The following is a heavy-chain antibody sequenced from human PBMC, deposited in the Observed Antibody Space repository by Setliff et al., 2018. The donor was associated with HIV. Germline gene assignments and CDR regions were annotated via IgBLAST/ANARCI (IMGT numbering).Heavy chain of an antibody. CDR3: ATCRHRPSNWFDP. CDR1: GGSISSNW. V-gene: IGHV4-4*02. Sequence: SETLSLTCAVSGGSISSNWWSWVRQSPGKGLEWIGEIYHSGSTHYNPSLQSRVTISVDRSGNQFSLRLTSVTAADTAVYYCATCRHRPSNWFDPWGQGTVVTVS. CDR2: IYHSGST. J-gene: IGHJ5*02.